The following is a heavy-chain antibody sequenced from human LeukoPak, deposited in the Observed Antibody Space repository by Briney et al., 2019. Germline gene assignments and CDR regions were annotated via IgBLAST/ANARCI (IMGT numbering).Heavy chain of an antibody. Sequence: ASVKVSCKVSGYTLTELSMHWVRQAPGEGLEWMGGFDPEDGETIYAQKFQGRVTMTEDTSTDTAYMELSSLRSEDTAVYYCATTAVWSGSYSGGELDYWGQGTLVTVSS. CDR3: ATTAVWSGSYSGGELDY. V-gene: IGHV1-24*01. CDR1: GYTLTELS. CDR2: FDPEDGET. D-gene: IGHD1-26*01. J-gene: IGHJ4*02.